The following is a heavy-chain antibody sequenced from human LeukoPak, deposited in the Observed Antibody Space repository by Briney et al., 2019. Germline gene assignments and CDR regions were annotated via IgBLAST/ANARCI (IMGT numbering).Heavy chain of an antibody. J-gene: IGHJ3*02. CDR3: ARAGVPLPIGYCSGGSCYSLIFDAFDI. CDR2: IYTSGST. Sequence: SETLSLTCTVSGGSISSGSYYWSWIRQPAGKGLEWIGRIYTSGSTNYNPSLKSRVTISVDTSKNQFSLKLSSVTAADTAVYHCARAGVPLPIGYCSGGSCYSLIFDAFDIWGQGTMVTVSS. V-gene: IGHV4-61*02. D-gene: IGHD2-15*01. CDR1: GGSISSGSYY.